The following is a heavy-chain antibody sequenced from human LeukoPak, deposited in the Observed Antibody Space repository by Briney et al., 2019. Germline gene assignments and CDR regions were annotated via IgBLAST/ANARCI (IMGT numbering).Heavy chain of an antibody. D-gene: IGHD3-3*01. V-gene: IGHV4-38-2*02. J-gene: IGHJ4*02. CDR2: IYHSGST. CDR1: GYSISIGYY. Sequence: PSETLSLTCTVSGYSISIGYYWGWIRQPPGKGLEWIGSIYHSGSTYYNPSLKSRVTISVDTSKNQFSLKLSSVTAADTAVYYCASSLRFLEWYFDYWGQGTPVTVSS. CDR3: ASSLRFLEWYFDY.